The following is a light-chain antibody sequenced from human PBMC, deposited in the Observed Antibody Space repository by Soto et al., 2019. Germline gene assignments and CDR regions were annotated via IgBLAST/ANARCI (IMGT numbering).Light chain of an antibody. J-gene: IGKJ5*01. Sequence: EVVLTQAPATLSLSGGERSRVSCRASQSVSSYLAWYQQKPGQAPRLLIYDASNRATGIPARFSGSGSGTALHPTIRRLEPDYSEVYHCQEYGTSPSLTFGQGTRLE. V-gene: IGKV3-11*01. CDR2: DAS. CDR3: QEYGTSPSLT. CDR1: QSVSSY.